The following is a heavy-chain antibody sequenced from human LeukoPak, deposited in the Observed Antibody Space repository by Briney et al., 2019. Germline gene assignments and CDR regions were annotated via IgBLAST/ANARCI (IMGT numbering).Heavy chain of an antibody. V-gene: IGHV3-30*14. Sequence: GGSLRLSCAASGFTFSSYAMHWVRQAPGKGLEWVSVISYDGNNKYYADSVKGRFTISRDTPKNTLYLQMNSLRVEDTAVYYCASWPGGWYGEDSWGQGTLVTVSS. J-gene: IGHJ4*02. CDR3: ASWPGGWYGEDS. CDR2: ISYDGNNK. CDR1: GFTFSSYA. D-gene: IGHD6-19*01.